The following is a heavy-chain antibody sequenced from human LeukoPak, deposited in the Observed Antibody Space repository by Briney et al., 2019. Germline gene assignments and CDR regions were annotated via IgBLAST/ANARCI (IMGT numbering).Heavy chain of an antibody. D-gene: IGHD2-15*01. CDR3: ARGVAANWFDP. CDR2: IIPIFGTA. V-gene: IGHV1-69*05. CDR1: GGTFSSYA. Sequence: GASVKVSCKASGGTFSSYAISWVRQAPGQGLEWMGGIIPIFGTANYAQKFQGRVTMTRDTSISTAYMELSRLRSDDTAVYYCARGVAANWFDPWGQGTLVTVSS. J-gene: IGHJ5*02.